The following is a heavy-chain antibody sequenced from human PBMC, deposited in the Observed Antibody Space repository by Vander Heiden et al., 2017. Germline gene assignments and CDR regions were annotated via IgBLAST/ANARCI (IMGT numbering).Heavy chain of an antibody. CDR1: GGSISSYY. D-gene: IGHD2-15*01. CDR3: ARDLLVAATPFPFDP. Sequence: QVQLQESGPGLVKPSETLSLTCTASGGSISSYYWSWIRQPPGKGLEWIGYIYYSGSTNYNPSLKSRVTISVDTSKNQFSLKLSSVTAADTAVYYCARDLLVAATPFPFDPWGQGTLVTVSS. V-gene: IGHV4-59*01. J-gene: IGHJ5*02. CDR2: IYYSGST.